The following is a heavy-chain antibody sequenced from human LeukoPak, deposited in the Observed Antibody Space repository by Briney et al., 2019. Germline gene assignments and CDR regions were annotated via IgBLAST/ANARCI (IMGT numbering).Heavy chain of an antibody. CDR1: GYTFTGYY. V-gene: IGHV1-2*06. CDR3: ARDEYIVVVPAAPGAPFDP. D-gene: IGHD2-2*01. Sequence: ASVKVSCKASGYTFTGYYLHWVRQAPGQGLEWMGRINPNSGGTNYAQKFQGRVTMTRDTSISTAYMELSRLRSDDTAVYYCARDEYIVVVPAAPGAPFDPWGQGTLVTVSS. J-gene: IGHJ5*02. CDR2: INPNSGGT.